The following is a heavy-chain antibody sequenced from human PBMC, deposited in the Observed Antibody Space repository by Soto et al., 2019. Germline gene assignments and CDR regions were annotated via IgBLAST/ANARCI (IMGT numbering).Heavy chain of an antibody. Sequence: QVQLQESGPGLVKPSQTLSLTCTVSGGSISSGDYYWSWIRQPPGKGLEWIGYIYYSGSTYYNPSLKSRVTISVDTSKNQFSLKLGSVTAADTAVYYCARANYGSGSYYNVIWFDPWGQGTLVTVSS. CDR2: IYYSGST. D-gene: IGHD3-10*01. V-gene: IGHV4-30-4*01. CDR1: GGSISSGDYY. CDR3: ARANYGSGSYYNVIWFDP. J-gene: IGHJ5*02.